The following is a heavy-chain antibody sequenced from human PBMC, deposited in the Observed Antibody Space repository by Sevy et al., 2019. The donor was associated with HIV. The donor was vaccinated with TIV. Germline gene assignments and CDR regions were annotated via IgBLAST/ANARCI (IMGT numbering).Heavy chain of an antibody. CDR1: GITFSDYR. Sequence: GGSLRLSFAASGITFSDYRMHWVRQAPGKGLEWVAVISYDGRNNKYNADSVKGRFTISRDNSKNTVYLQMNSLRAEDTAIYYCARDRGEILSSAFDYWGQGTLVTVSS. CDR2: ISYDGRNNK. CDR3: ARDRGEILSSAFDY. V-gene: IGHV3-30*04. D-gene: IGHD3-16*01. J-gene: IGHJ4*02.